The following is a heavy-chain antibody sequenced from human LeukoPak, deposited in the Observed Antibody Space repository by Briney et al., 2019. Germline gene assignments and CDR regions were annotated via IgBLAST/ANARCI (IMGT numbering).Heavy chain of an antibody. V-gene: IGHV4-61*02. J-gene: IGHJ4*02. D-gene: IGHD5-24*01. CDR1: GGSISSGSYY. Sequence: SQTLSLTCTASGGSISSGSYYWSWIRQPAGKGLEWIGRIYTSGSTNYNPSLKSRVTISVDTSKNQFSLKLSSVTAADTAVYYCARDLRPWEGDGYNPSGDWGQGTLVTVSS. CDR3: ARDLRPWEGDGYNPSGD. CDR2: IYTSGST.